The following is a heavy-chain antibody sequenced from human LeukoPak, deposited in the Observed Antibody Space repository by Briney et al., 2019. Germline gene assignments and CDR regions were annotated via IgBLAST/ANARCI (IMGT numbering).Heavy chain of an antibody. CDR2: IRYDGSNK. Sequence: GGSLRLSCAASEFSVGSNYMTWVRQAPGKGLEWVAFIRYDGSNKYYADSVKGRFTISRDNSKNTLYLQMNSLRAEDTAVYYCAKSQRDSSSWYYYYYYMDVWGKGTTVTISS. J-gene: IGHJ6*03. CDR1: EFSVGSNY. CDR3: AKSQRDSSSWYYYYYYMDV. V-gene: IGHV3-30*02. D-gene: IGHD6-13*01.